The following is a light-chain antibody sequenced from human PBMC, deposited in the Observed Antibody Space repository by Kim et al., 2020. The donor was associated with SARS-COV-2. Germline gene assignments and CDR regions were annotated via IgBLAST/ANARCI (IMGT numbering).Light chain of an antibody. CDR2: TAS. CDR3: QQTYSASRT. Sequence: DIQMTQSPSSLSASVGDRVTITCRASQDISRYLNWYQQKPGKAPKLLIYTASSLQSGVPSRFTGSGSETDFTLTISSLRPEDFATYCCQQTYSASRTFGQGTKVDIK. V-gene: IGKV1-39*01. CDR1: QDISRY. J-gene: IGKJ1*01.